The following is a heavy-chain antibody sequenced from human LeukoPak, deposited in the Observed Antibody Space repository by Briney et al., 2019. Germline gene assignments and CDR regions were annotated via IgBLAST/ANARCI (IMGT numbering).Heavy chain of an antibody. D-gene: IGHD6-13*01. CDR3: AKATYSTSPGYYFDY. J-gene: IGHJ4*02. CDR2: INWNSRTI. CDR1: GFTFDDYA. Sequence: PGGSLRLSCVASGFTFDDYAMHWVRQVPGKGLEWVSSINWNSRTIAYADSVKGRFTISRDNAKNPLYLQMNSLRVEDTALYFCAKATYSTSPGYYFDYWGQGTLVTVSS. V-gene: IGHV3-9*01.